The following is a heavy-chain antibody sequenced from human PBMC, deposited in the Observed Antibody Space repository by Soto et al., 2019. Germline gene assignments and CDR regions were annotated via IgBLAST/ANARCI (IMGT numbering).Heavy chain of an antibody. CDR2: ISGSGGST. CDR1: GFTFSSYA. CDR3: ARRGSGGWFDP. J-gene: IGHJ5*02. Sequence: GGSLRLSCAASGFTFSSYAMSWVRQAPGKGLEWGSVISGSGGSTYYADSVKGRFTISRDNSKNTLYLQMNSLRAEDTALYYCARRGSGGWFDPWGQGTLVTVSS. D-gene: IGHD3-16*01. V-gene: IGHV3-23*01.